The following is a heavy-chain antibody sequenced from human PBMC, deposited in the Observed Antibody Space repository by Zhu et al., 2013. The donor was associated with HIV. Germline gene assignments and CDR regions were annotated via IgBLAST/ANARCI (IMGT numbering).Heavy chain of an antibody. D-gene: IGHD3-10*01. CDR3: ARDPDPSGGYFDY. CDR1: EGTFSSYA. Sequence: QVQLVQSGAEVKKPGSSMKVSCKASEGTFSSYAISWVRQAPGQGLEWMGGIIPIFGTANYAQKFQGRVTITADESTNTAYMELSSLRSEDTAMYYCARDPDPSGGYFDYWGQGTLVTVSS. J-gene: IGHJ4*02. V-gene: IGHV1-69*01. CDR2: IIPIFGTA.